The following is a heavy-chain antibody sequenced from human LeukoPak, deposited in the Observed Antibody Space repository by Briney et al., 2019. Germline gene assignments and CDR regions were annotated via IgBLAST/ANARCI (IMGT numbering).Heavy chain of an antibody. V-gene: IGHV3-23*01. Sequence: GGSLRLSCAASGFTFSTFAMIWVRQPPGKGLEWVSSIFPSGGEIHYADSVRGRFTISRDNSKSTLSLQMNSLRAEDTAIYYCAKGRNLYGSGSFVDYWGQGTLVTVSS. CDR3: AKGRNLYGSGSFVDY. CDR1: GFTFSTFA. CDR2: IFPSGGEI. J-gene: IGHJ4*02. D-gene: IGHD3-10*01.